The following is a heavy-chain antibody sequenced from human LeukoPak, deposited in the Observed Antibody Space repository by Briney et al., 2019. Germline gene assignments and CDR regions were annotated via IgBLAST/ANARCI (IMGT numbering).Heavy chain of an antibody. D-gene: IGHD3-10*01. V-gene: IGHV4-59*11. CDR1: GGSISSHY. J-gene: IGHJ6*02. CDR2: IYYSGST. CDR3: ARGTLGYYYYGLDV. Sequence: SETLSLTCTVSGGSISSHYWSWIRQPPGKGLEWIGYIYYSGSTNYNPSLKSRVTISVDTSKNQFSLKLSSVTAADTAVYYCARGTLGYYYYGLDVWGQGTTVTVSS.